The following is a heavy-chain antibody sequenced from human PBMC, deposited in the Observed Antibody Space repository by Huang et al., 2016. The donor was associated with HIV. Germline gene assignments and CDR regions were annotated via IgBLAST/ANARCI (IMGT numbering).Heavy chain of an antibody. CDR3: ARDLSYSSGWYTDAFNL. J-gene: IGHJ3*01. D-gene: IGHD6-19*01. CDR1: GGSFNSYA. Sequence: QVRLVQAGGEVKKPGSSVKVSCKASGGGSFNSYAISWVRQAPGQGLEWMGGIVPILGKTKYAQRFQGRVTITADESTSAVYLEVTSLRSEDTAVYYCARDLSYSSGWYTDAFNLWGQGTVVVVS. CDR2: IVPILGKT. V-gene: IGHV1-69*13.